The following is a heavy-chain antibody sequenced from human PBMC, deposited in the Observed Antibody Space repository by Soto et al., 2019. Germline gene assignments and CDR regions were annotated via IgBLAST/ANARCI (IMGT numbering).Heavy chain of an antibody. CDR1: GFTFSSYA. CDR3: ARDHSRISSGWLVEYYYYYYGMDV. V-gene: IGHV3-30-3*01. D-gene: IGHD6-19*01. CDR2: ISYDGSNK. J-gene: IGHJ6*02. Sequence: GGSLRLSCAASGFTFSSYAMHWVRQAPGKGLEWVAVISYDGSNKYYADSVKGRFTISRDNSKNTLYLQMNSLRAEDTAVYYCARDHSRISSGWLVEYYYYYYGMDVWGQGTTVTVSS.